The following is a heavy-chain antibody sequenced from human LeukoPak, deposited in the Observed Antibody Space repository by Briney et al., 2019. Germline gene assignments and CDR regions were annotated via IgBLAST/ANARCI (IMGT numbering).Heavy chain of an antibody. V-gene: IGHV7-4-1*02. CDR3: ARAFQSLGGLSLPAY. D-gene: IGHD3-16*02. Sequence: RASMKVSCKASGYTFTNYAMNWVRQAPGQGLEWIGWIHPSTGNPTYAQGFTGRFVLSLDTSVSTTYLQISSLKAEDTAVYYCARAFQSLGGLSLPAYWGQGTLVTVSS. CDR2: IHPSTGNP. CDR1: GYTFTNYA. J-gene: IGHJ4*02.